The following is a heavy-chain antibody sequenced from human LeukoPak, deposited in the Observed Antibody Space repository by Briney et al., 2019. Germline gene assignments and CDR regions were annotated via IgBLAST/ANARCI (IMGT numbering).Heavy chain of an antibody. D-gene: IGHD4-17*01. Sequence: GGSLRLSCAASGFTFSSYGMHWVRQAPGKGLEWVAVIWYDGSNKYYADSVKGRFTISRDNSKNTLYLQMNSLGAEDTAVYYCARVRFYGDYVRAFDIWGQGTMVTVSS. CDR2: IWYDGSNK. CDR1: GFTFSSYG. CDR3: ARVRFYGDYVRAFDI. V-gene: IGHV3-33*01. J-gene: IGHJ3*02.